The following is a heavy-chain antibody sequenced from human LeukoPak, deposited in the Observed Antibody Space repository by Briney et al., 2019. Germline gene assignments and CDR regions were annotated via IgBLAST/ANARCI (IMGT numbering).Heavy chain of an antibody. CDR3: ATGGSVVVLPSTARTGRFDP. D-gene: IGHD2-8*02. Sequence: ASVKVSCKASGYTFTGAYMHWVRQAPGQGLEWMGWVNPNSGDTNYAQKFQGRVTMTRDTSISTAYMELNSLRSDDTAVYYCATGGSVVVLPSTARTGRFDPWGQGTQVTVSS. V-gene: IGHV1-2*02. CDR2: VNPNSGDT. J-gene: IGHJ5*02. CDR1: GYTFTGAY.